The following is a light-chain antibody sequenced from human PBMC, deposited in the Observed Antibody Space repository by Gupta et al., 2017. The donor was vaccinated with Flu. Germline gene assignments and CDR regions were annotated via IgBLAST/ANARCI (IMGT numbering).Light chain of an antibody. CDR2: NDN. V-gene: IGLV1-44*01. CDR3: AAWDDSLTALSADGSLTGLWV. Sequence: WYQHLPGTAPRLLIYNDNQRPSGVPDRFSGSRSGTSASLAIGGLQSEDEADYYCAAWDDSLTALSADGSLTGLWVFGGGTKLSVL. J-gene: IGLJ3*02.